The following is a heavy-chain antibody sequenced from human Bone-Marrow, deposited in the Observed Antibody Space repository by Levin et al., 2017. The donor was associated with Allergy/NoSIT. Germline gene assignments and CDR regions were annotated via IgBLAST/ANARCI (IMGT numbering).Heavy chain of an antibody. CDR2: ISYDGNEK. D-gene: IGHD6-13*01. CDR1: GFPFRNHA. Sequence: LSLTCAASGFPFRNHAMHWVRQAPGKGLEWVAVISYDGNEKHYADSVKGRFTISRDSSKNTLDLQMNSLRAEDTAVYYCARDRGSSWYVNFDHWGQGNLVTVSS. J-gene: IGHJ4*02. CDR3: ARDRGSSWYVNFDH. V-gene: IGHV3-30*04.